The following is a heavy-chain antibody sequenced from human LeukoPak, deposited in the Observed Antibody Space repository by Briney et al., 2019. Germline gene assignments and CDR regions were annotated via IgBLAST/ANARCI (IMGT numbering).Heavy chain of an antibody. CDR3: AKGPDTAMVAFFDY. J-gene: IGHJ4*02. Sequence: GASVKVSCKASGYTFTGYYMHWVRQAPGQGLEWMGWIDPNSGGTNYAQKFQGRVTTTRDTSISTAYMELSRLRSDDTAVYYCAKGPDTAMVAFFDYWGQGTLVTVSS. CDR1: GYTFTGYY. V-gene: IGHV1-2*02. CDR2: IDPNSGGT. D-gene: IGHD5-18*01.